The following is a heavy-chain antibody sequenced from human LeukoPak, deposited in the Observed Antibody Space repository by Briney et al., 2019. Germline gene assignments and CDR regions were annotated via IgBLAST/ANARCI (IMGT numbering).Heavy chain of an antibody. CDR3: ARGAYYYED. V-gene: IGHV3-48*01. CDR1: GFTFSSHS. J-gene: IGHJ4*02. D-gene: IGHD3-22*01. CDR2: ISSSSSTI. Sequence: GGSLRLSCAASGFTFSSHSMNWVRQAPGKGLEWVSYISSSSSTIYYADSVKGRFTISRDNAKNSLYLQMNSLRAEDTAVYFCARGAYYYEDWGQGTLVTVSS.